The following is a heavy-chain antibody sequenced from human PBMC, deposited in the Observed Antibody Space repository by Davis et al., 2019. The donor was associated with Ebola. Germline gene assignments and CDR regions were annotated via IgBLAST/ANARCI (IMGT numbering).Heavy chain of an antibody. J-gene: IGHJ4*02. D-gene: IGHD2-15*01. CDR1: GFTFSSYW. Sequence: GGSLRLSCAASGFTFSSYWMSWVRQAPGKGLEWVAVIWYDGSNEYYADSVKGRFTISRDNSKNTLYLQMNSLRAEDTAVYYCARELEGISTWGQGTLVTVSS. CDR2: IWYDGSNE. V-gene: IGHV3-33*08. CDR3: ARELEGIST.